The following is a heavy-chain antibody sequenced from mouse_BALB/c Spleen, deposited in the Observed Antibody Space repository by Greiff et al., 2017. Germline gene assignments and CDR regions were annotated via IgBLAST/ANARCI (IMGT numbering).Heavy chain of an antibody. J-gene: IGHJ3*01. Sequence: VQLKQSGPELVKPGASVKIPCKASGYTFTDYNMDWVKQSHGKSLEWIGDINPNNGGTIYNQKFKGKATLTVDKSSSTAYMELRSLTSEDTAVYYCARTDYGSRFAYWGQGTLVTVSA. D-gene: IGHD1-1*01. V-gene: IGHV1-18*01. CDR2: INPNNGGT. CDR1: GYTFTDYN. CDR3: ARTDYGSRFAY.